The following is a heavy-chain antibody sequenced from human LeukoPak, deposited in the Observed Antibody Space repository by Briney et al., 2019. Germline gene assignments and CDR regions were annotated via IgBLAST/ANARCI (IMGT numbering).Heavy chain of an antibody. Sequence: GGSLRLSCAASGFSFSSSWMHWVRQAPGKGLEWVSLISWDGGSTYYADSVKGRFTISRDNSKNSLYLQMNSLRTEDTALYYCAKDILTGGDWGQGTLVTVSS. J-gene: IGHJ4*02. CDR3: AKDILTGGD. CDR1: GFSFSSSW. D-gene: IGHD3-9*01. CDR2: ISWDGGST. V-gene: IGHV3-43*01.